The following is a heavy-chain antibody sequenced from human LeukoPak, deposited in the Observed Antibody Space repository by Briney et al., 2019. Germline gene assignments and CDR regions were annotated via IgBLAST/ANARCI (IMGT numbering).Heavy chain of an antibody. CDR3: AKDLYCSGGSCYRTVTDAFDI. Sequence: PGRSLRLSCSASGFTFNNYDMHWVRQAPGKGPEWVAVMSYDGNNQYYADSVKGRFTISRDNSKNTLYLQMNSLRAEDTAVYYCAKDLYCSGGSCYRTVTDAFDIWGQGTMVTVSS. V-gene: IGHV3-30*18. J-gene: IGHJ3*02. CDR1: GFTFNNYD. D-gene: IGHD2-15*01. CDR2: MSYDGNNQ.